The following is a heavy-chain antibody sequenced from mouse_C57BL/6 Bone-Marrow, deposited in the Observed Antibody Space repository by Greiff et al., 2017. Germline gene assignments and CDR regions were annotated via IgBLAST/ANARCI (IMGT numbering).Heavy chain of an antibody. J-gene: IGHJ4*01. CDR3: ARSTAYYSNYYAMDY. V-gene: IGHV1-61*01. CDR2: IYPSDSET. Sequence: QVQLQQPGAELVRPGSSVKLSCKASGYTFTSYWMDWVKQRPGQGLEWIGNIYPSDSETHYNQKFKDKVTLTVDKSSSTAYMQLSSLTSEDSSVYYCARSTAYYSNYYAMDYWGQGTSVTVSS. CDR1: GYTFTSYW. D-gene: IGHD2-5*01.